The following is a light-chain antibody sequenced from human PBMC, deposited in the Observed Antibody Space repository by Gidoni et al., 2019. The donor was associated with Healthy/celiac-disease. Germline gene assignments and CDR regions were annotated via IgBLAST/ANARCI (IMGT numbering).Light chain of an antibody. V-gene: IGLV3-1*01. CDR2: KDS. Sequence: SYELTQPPSVSVSPGQTASITCSGDKLGDKYACWYQQKPGQSPVLFIYKDSKRPSGIPERFSGSNSGNTATLTISGTQAMDEADYYCQAWDSSTAVFGGGTKLTVL. CDR1: KLGDKY. J-gene: IGLJ2*01. CDR3: QAWDSSTAV.